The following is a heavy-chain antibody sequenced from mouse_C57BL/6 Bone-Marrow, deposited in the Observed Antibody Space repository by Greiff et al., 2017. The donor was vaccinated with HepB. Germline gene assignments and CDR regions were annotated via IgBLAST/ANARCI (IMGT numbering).Heavy chain of an antibody. J-gene: IGHJ4*01. CDR2: INPSNGGT. Sequence: QVQLQQSGTELVKPGASVKLSCKASGYTFTSYWMHWVKQRPGQGLEWIGNINPSNGGTNYNEKFKSKATLTVDKSSSTAYMQLSSLTSEDSAVYYCAREGSSLYAMDYWGQGTSVTVSS. D-gene: IGHD1-1*01. V-gene: IGHV1-53*01. CDR1: GYTFTSYW. CDR3: AREGSSLYAMDY.